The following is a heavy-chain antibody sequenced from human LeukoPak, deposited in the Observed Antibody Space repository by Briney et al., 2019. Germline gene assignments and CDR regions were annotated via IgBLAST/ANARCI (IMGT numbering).Heavy chain of an antibody. J-gene: IGHJ5*02. D-gene: IGHD4-17*01. Sequence: ASVKVSCKASGGTFSSYAISWVRQAPGQGLEWMGGIIPIFGTANYAQKFQGRVTITADESTSTAYMELSSLRSEDTAEYYCARLVDGDVTLGWFDPWGQGTLVTVSS. CDR1: GGTFSSYA. CDR2: IIPIFGTA. CDR3: ARLVDGDVTLGWFDP. V-gene: IGHV1-69*13.